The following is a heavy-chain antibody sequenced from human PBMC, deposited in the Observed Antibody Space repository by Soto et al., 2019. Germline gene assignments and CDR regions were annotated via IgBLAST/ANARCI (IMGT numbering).Heavy chain of an antibody. D-gene: IGHD2-8*01. V-gene: IGHV3-23*01. CDR3: AKKFGRYCTNGVCYSDIDY. CDR2: ISGSGGST. CDR1: GFPFSGYA. Sequence: GGSLRLSLAASGFPFSGYAMSSVRHAPGKGLEWVSAISGSGGSTYYADSVKGRFTISRDNSKNTLYLQMNSLRAEDTAVYYCAKKFGRYCTNGVCYSDIDYWDQGTLVTVSS. J-gene: IGHJ4*02.